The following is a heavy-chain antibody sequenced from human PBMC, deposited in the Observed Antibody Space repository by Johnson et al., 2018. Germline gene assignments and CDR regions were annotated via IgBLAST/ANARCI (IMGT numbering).Heavy chain of an antibody. J-gene: IGHJ3*02. D-gene: IGHD3-3*01. CDR1: GFTFSSYA. Sequence: EVQLVESGGGLVQPGGSLRLSCAASGFTFSSYAMHWVRQAPGQALEYGSALCSNGGSTYFAHSVMGILTISRDNSKNTLFLQMGSLRPEDMAVYYCARDQPRGEWFPAFAIWGQGTMVTVSS. V-gene: IGHV3-64*01. CDR2: LCSNGGST. CDR3: ARDQPRGEWFPAFAI.